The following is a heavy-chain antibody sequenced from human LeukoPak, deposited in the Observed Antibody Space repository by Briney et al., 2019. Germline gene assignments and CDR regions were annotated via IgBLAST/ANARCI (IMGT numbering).Heavy chain of an antibody. D-gene: IGHD2-2*01. Sequence: QPGRSLRLSCAASGFTFSSYAMHWVRQASGKGLEWLGRIRDKANSYATAYIASVKGRFTISRDDSKNTAYLQMSSLKTEDTAVYYCTRWDCTTTGCYPFDYWGQGTLVTVSS. CDR3: TRWDCTTTGCYPFDY. CDR1: GFTFSSYA. J-gene: IGHJ4*02. CDR2: IRDKANSYAT. V-gene: IGHV3-73*01.